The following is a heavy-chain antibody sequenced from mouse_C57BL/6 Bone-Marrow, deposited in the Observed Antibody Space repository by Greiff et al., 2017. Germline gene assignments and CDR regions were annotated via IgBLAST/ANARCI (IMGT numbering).Heavy chain of an antibody. CDR2: IDPDIGDT. CDR1: GFNIKDYY. J-gene: IGHJ2*01. CDR3: SSLDGNYFDF. D-gene: IGHD2-1*01. V-gene: IGHV14-4*01. Sequence: VQLQQSGAELVRPGASVKLSCTASGFNIKDYYIHWVKQRPEQGLEWIGWIDPDIGDTEYASKFQGQATISSDTASNTAYLQLSSLTSEDTAVYYCSSLDGNYFDFWGQGTPLTVAS.